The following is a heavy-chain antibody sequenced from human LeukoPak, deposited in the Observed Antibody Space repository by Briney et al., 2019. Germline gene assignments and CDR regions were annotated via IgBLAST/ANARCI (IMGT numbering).Heavy chain of an antibody. CDR1: GGTFSSYA. CDR2: IIPMFGRI. D-gene: IGHD3/OR15-3a*01. J-gene: IGHJ4*02. V-gene: IGHV1-69*05. CDR3: ARDDSWTGYRFDY. Sequence: SVKVSCKASGGTFSSYAINWVRQAPGQGLEWMGGIIPMFGRINYAQKWQGRLTITTDESTGTVYMELRSLRSEDTALYYCARDDSWTGYRFDYWGQGTLVTVSS.